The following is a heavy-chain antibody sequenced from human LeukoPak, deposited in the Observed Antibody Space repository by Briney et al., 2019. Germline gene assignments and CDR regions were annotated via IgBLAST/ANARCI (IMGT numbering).Heavy chain of an antibody. J-gene: IGHJ4*02. V-gene: IGHV3-23*01. CDR1: GFTFSSYA. Sequence: PGGSLRLSRAASGFTFSSYAMSWVRQAPGKGLEWVSAISGSGGSAYYADSVKGRFTISRDNSKNTLYLQMNSLRAEDTAVYYCAKEGFRIAARQIDYWGQGTLVTVSS. CDR3: AKEGFRIAARQIDY. CDR2: ISGSGGSA. D-gene: IGHD6-6*01.